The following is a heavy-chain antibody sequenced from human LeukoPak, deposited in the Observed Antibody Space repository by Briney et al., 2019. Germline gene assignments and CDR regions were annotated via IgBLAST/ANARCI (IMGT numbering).Heavy chain of an antibody. D-gene: IGHD3-3*01. Sequence: GGSLRLSCAASGFTFTSYGMHWVRQAPGKGLEWVALIWSDGSNKYYADSVKGRFTISRDNSKNTLYLQMNSLRAEDTAVYYCAKDRGSITIFGVVSNWFDPWGQGTLVTVSS. CDR3: AKDRGSITIFGVVSNWFDP. V-gene: IGHV3-30*02. CDR2: IWSDGSNK. CDR1: GFTFTSYG. J-gene: IGHJ5*02.